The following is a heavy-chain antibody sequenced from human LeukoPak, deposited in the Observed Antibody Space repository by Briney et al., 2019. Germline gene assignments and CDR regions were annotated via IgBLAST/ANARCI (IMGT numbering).Heavy chain of an antibody. CDR2: IYYSGST. J-gene: IGHJ4*02. Sequence: PSETLSPTCTVSGGSISSSSYHWGWIRQPPGKGLEWIGSIYYSGSTYYNPSLKSRVTISVDTSKNQFSLKLSSVTAADTAVYYCARTPYDFWSGYWRTQFDYWGQGTLVTVSS. CDR1: GGSISSSSYH. D-gene: IGHD3-3*01. CDR3: ARTPYDFWSGYWRTQFDY. V-gene: IGHV4-39*01.